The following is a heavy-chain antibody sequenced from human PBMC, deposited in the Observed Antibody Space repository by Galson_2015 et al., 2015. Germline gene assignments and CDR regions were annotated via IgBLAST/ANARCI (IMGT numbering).Heavy chain of an antibody. Sequence: SLRLSCAASEFTFSSYYMSWVRQAPGKGLEWVSSISSTTTYIYYADSVKGRLTISRDNAKNSLYLQMNSLGAEDTAAYYCARQILDYDFWSGYYPTNFDYWGQGTLVTVSS. J-gene: IGHJ4*02. CDR2: ISSTTTYI. CDR1: EFTFSSYY. CDR3: ARQILDYDFWSGYYPTNFDY. D-gene: IGHD3-3*01. V-gene: IGHV3-21*01.